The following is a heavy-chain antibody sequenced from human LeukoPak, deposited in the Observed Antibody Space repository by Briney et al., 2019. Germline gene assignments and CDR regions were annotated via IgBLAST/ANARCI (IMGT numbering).Heavy chain of an antibody. J-gene: IGHJ4*02. Sequence: PSETLSLTCAVYGGSFSGYYWSWIRQPPGKGLEWIGEINHSGSTYYNPSLKSRVTISVDTSKNQFSLKLNSVTAADTAVYCSGGSCYRGPFDNWGQGTLVTVSA. CDR3: GGSCYRGPFDN. CDR2: INHSGST. V-gene: IGHV4-34*03. D-gene: IGHD2-15*01. CDR1: GGSFSGYY.